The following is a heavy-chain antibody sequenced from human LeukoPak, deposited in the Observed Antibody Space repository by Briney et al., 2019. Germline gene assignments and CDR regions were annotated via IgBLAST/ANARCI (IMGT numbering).Heavy chain of an antibody. Sequence: PGGSLRLSCAASGFTLSTNAMTWVRQAPGKGLEWVSVISGSGGSTYYADSAKGRFAISRDIYKSTLYLQMNSLRAEDTAVYYCAKLKENHFDYWGQGTLVTVSS. V-gene: IGHV3-23*01. CDR2: ISGSGGST. D-gene: IGHD1-14*01. CDR3: AKLKENHFDY. J-gene: IGHJ4*02. CDR1: GFTLSTNA.